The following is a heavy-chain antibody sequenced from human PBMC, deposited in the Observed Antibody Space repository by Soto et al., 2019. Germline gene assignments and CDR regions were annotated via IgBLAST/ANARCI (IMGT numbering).Heavy chain of an antibody. CDR2: INHSGST. V-gene: IGHV4-34*01. Sequence: SETLSLTCAVYGGSFSGYYWSWIRQPPGKGLEWIGEINHSGSTNYNPSLKSRVTISVDTSKNQFSLKLSSVTAADTAVHYCARGGVRGVIITGNYYSMDVWGQGTTVTVSS. J-gene: IGHJ6*02. CDR3: ARGGVRGVIITGNYYSMDV. CDR1: GGSFSGYY. D-gene: IGHD3-10*01.